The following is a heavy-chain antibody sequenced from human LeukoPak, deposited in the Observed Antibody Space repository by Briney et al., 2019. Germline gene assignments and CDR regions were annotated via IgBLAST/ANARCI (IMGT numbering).Heavy chain of an antibody. CDR1: GYTLTELS. V-gene: IGHV1-24*01. CDR2: FDPEDGET. J-gene: IGHJ4*02. D-gene: IGHD5-18*01. CDR3: ARSGYSYGYFDY. Sequence: ASVKVSCKVSGYTLTELSMHWVRQAPGKGLEWMGGFDPEDGETIYAQKFQGRVTITADESTSTAYMELSSLRSEDTAVYYCARSGYSYGYFDYWGQGTLVTVSS.